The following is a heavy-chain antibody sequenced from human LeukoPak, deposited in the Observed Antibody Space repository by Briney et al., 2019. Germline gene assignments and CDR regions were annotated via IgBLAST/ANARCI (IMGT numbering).Heavy chain of an antibody. CDR1: GGSISSYY. Sequence: PSETLSLTCTVSGGSISSYYWSWIRQPPGKGLEWIGYTYYSGSTNYNPSLKSRVTISVDTSKNQFSLKVSSVTAADTAVYYCARAPGNDYYPYYYMDVWGKGTTVTVSS. CDR3: ARAPGNDYYPYYYMDV. CDR2: TYYSGST. V-gene: IGHV4-59*01. J-gene: IGHJ6*03. D-gene: IGHD4/OR15-4a*01.